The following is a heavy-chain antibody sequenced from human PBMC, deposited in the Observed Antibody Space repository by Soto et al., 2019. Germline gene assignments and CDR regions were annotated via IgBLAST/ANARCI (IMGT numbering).Heavy chain of an antibody. CDR3: ARRFCSGATCPGIGFDY. CDR1: GFTFSIYD. Sequence: GGSLRLSCAASGFTFSIYDMHWVRQITGKGLEWVSAIGAGGETYYLGSVKGRFTISRDNAKNSLYLQMNSLRVGDTAAYFCARRFCSGATCPGIGFDYWGHGTLVTVSS. CDR2: IGAGGET. V-gene: IGHV3-13*01. J-gene: IGHJ4*01. D-gene: IGHD2-15*01.